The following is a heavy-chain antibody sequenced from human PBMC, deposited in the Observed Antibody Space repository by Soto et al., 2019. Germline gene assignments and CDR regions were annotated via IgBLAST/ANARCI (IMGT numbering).Heavy chain of an antibody. CDR3: ARGDGGNSNSYFDL. V-gene: IGHV1-69*12. D-gene: IGHD2-21*02. Sequence: QVQLVQSGAEVKKPGSSVKVSCKASGGTFSSYAISWVRQAPGQGLEWMGGIIPIFGTANYAQKFQGRVTXXAXEXXSTAYMDLSSLRSEDTAVYYFARGDGGNSNSYFDLWGRGTLVTVSS. CDR1: GGTFSSYA. CDR2: IIPIFGTA. J-gene: IGHJ2*01.